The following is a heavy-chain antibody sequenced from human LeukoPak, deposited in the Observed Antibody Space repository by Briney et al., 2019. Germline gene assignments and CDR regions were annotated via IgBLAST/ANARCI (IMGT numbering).Heavy chain of an antibody. CDR2: ISGSGGST. D-gene: IGHD6-19*01. V-gene: IGHV3-23*01. CDR3: AKDQGTDSSGWYLSYYYYGMDV. CDR1: GFTFSSYA. J-gene: IGHJ6*02. Sequence: PGGSLRLSCAASGFTFSSYAMSWVRQAPGKGLEWVSAISGSGGSTYYADSVKGRFTISRDNSKNTLYLQMNSLRAEDTAVYYCAKDQGTDSSGWYLSYYYYGMDVWGQGTTVTVSS.